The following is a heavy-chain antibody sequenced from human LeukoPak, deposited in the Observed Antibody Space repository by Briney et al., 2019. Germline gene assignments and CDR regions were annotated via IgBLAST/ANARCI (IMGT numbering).Heavy chain of an antibody. D-gene: IGHD6-19*01. J-gene: IGHJ4*02. CDR3: ATVVAGTTYFDY. V-gene: IGHV1-46*01. CDR2: INPSGGST. Sequence: ASVTVSCKASGYTLTSHYMHWVRQAPGQGLEWMGKINPSGGSTSYAQKFQGRVTMTEDTSTDTAYMELSSLRSEDTAVYYCATVVAGTTYFDYWGQGTLVTVSS. CDR1: GYTLTSHY.